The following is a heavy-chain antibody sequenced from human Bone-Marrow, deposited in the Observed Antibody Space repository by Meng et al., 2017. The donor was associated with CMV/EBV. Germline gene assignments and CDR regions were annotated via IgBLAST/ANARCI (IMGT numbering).Heavy chain of an antibody. Sequence: LRLSCVTSGFTFTDHFMIWIRLAPGKGLEWISCVTNTDDTYYADSVKGRFTISRDNSKNSLYLQMNSLRAEDTAVYYCVRDGGWKFDYWGQGTLVTVSS. CDR1: GFTFTDHF. D-gene: IGHD1-1*01. CDR3: VRDGGWKFDY. V-gene: IGHV3-11*04. CDR2: VTNTDDT. J-gene: IGHJ4*02.